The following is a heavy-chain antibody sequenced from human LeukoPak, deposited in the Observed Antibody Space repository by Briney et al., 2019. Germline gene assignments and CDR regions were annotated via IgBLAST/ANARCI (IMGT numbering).Heavy chain of an antibody. CDR1: GFTFRSYS. CDR2: IDSGRSSFGTGNTHT. Sequence: GGSLRLSCSGSGFTFRSYSINWVRQTPGKGLEWVSSIDSGRSSFGTGNTHTHYSDSVKGRFAISRDDATNSVYLQMNSLRAEDTAVYYCAELGITMIGGVWGKGTTVTISS. J-gene: IGHJ6*04. D-gene: IGHD3-10*02. CDR3: AELGITMIGGV. V-gene: IGHV3-21*01.